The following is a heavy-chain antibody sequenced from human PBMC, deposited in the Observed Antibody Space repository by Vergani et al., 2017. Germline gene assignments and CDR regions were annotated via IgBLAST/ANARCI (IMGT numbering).Heavy chain of an antibody. J-gene: IGHJ4*02. V-gene: IGHV1-58*01. Sequence: QMQLVQSGPEVKKPGTSVMVSCKASGFTFTSSAVQWVRQARGQRLEWIGWIVVGSGNTNYARKFQERVTITRDMSTSTAYMELSSLRSEDTAVYYCAASQGGIVGATGGLDYWGQGTLVTVSS. CDR2: IVVGSGNT. CDR3: AASQGGIVGATGGLDY. CDR1: GFTFTSSA. D-gene: IGHD1-26*01.